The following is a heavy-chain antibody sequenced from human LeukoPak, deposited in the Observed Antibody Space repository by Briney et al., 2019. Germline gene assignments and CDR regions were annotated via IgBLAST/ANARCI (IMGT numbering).Heavy chain of an antibody. J-gene: IGHJ4*02. V-gene: IGHV4-59*12. CDR2: IYYSGST. CDR3: ARSGYSYGCVDY. Sequence: SETLSLTCTVSGGSISSYYWSWIRQPPGKGLEWIGYIYYSGSTNYNPSLKSRVTISVDTSKNQFSLKLSSVTAADTAVYYCARSGYSYGCVDYWGQGTLVTVSS. D-gene: IGHD5-18*01. CDR1: GGSISSYY.